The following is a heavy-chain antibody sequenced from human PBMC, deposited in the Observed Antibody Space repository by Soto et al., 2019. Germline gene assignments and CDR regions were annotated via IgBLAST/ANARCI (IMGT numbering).Heavy chain of an antibody. V-gene: IGHV4-30-4*01. CDR1: AGSISGGQYY. J-gene: IGHJ4*02. D-gene: IGHD2-21*02. Sequence: KASETLSLTCTVSAGSISGGQYYWTWVRQYPRKGLQWIGYIAYSGNKYYSPSLKSRISLSIDTSKKQFSLNLTSVTAADTAVYYCARATAGDWDEGVYFDFWGPGTLVTVSS. CDR2: IAYSGNK. CDR3: ARATAGDWDEGVYFDF.